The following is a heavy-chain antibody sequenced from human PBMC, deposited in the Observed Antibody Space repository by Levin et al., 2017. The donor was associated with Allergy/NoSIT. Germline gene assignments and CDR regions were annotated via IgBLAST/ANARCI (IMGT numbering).Heavy chain of an antibody. CDR2: IIPILGIA. J-gene: IGHJ4*02. Sequence: KISCKASGGTFSSYAISWVRQAPGQGLEWMGRIIPILGIANYAQKFQGRVTITADKSTSTAYMELSSLRSEDTAVYYCAREFGASGDLDYWGQGTLVTVSS. V-gene: IGHV1-69*04. D-gene: IGHD2-21*02. CDR3: AREFGASGDLDY. CDR1: GGTFSSYA.